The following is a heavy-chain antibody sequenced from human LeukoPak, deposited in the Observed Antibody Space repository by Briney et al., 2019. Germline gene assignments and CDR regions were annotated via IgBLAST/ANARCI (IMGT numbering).Heavy chain of an antibody. Sequence: PGGSLRLSCSASGFTFSRHHMTWVRQAPGKGLEWVSSISATSTFIEDADSVRGRFTISRDNAKNSLYLQMNSLRAEDTAVYYCARDVRGVIITQSSFDYWGQGTLVTVSS. CDR2: ISATSTFI. V-gene: IGHV3-21*01. CDR3: ARDVRGVIITQSSFDY. CDR1: GFTFSRHH. D-gene: IGHD3-10*02. J-gene: IGHJ4*02.